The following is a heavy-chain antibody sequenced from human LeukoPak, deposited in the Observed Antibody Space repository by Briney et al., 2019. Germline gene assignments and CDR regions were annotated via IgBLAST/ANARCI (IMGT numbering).Heavy chain of an antibody. Sequence: ASVKVSCKASGYTFTGYYMHWVRQATGQGLEWMGWMNPNSGNTGYAQKFQGRVTMTRNTSISTAYMELSSLRSEDTAVYYCARVGILAAAGLTYAFDIWGQGTMVTVSS. V-gene: IGHV1-8*02. CDR1: GYTFTGYY. CDR3: ARVGILAAAGLTYAFDI. CDR2: MNPNSGNT. D-gene: IGHD6-13*01. J-gene: IGHJ3*02.